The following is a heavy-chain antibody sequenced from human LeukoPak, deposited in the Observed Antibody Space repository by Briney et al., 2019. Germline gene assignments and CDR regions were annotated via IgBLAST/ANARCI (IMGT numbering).Heavy chain of an antibody. D-gene: IGHD4-23*01. CDR2: IWYDGTNK. J-gene: IGHJ4*02. Sequence: EGSLRLSCAVSGFTLSNYGMHWVRQAPGRGLEWVAVIWYDGTNKYDADSVRGRFSNSRDNSKNTLYMQMNSLRAEDTAVYYCAKLVTLFDYWGQRTLVTVSS. CDR1: GFTLSNYG. CDR3: AKLVTLFDY. V-gene: IGHV3-33*06.